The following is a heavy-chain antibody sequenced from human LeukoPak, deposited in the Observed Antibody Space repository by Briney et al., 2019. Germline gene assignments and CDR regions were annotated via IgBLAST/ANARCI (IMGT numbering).Heavy chain of an antibody. CDR2: ISSSSSYI. CDR3: AKRRSETGGVFDY. D-gene: IGHD7-27*01. CDR1: GFTFSSYS. Sequence: PGGSLRLSCAASGFTFSSYSMNWVRQAPGKGLEWVSSISSSSSYIYYADSVKGRFTISRDNAKNTLYLQMNSLRAEDTAVYYCAKRRSETGGVFDYWGQGTLVTVSS. V-gene: IGHV3-21*04. J-gene: IGHJ4*02.